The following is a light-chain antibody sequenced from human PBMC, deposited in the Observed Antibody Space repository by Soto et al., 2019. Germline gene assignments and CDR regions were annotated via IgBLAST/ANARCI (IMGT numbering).Light chain of an antibody. CDR2: GNS. CDR1: SSKIGAGYD. CDR3: QSYDSSLSGYV. V-gene: IGLV1-40*01. Sequence: QSVLTQPPSVPGAPGQRVTISCTGSSSKIGAGYDVHWYQQLPGTAPKLLIYGNSNRPSGVPDRFSGSKSGTSASLAITGLQAEDEADYYCQSYDSSLSGYVFGTGTKVTVL. J-gene: IGLJ1*01.